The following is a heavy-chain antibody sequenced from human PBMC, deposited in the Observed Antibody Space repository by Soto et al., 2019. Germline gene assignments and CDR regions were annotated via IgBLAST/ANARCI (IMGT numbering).Heavy chain of an antibody. V-gene: IGHV1-8*01. D-gene: IGHD3-10*01. J-gene: IGHJ4*02. Sequence: QVQLVQSGAELKKPGASVKVSCKASGYTFSNYDMNWVRQATGQGPEWIGWVNPNNGDTGYAQKFQGRVTLTTDISTTTAYMELTSRRSEDTAIYYCAKVSRKGSAIDFDYWSQGTLITVSS. CDR2: VNPNNGDT. CDR3: AKVSRKGSAIDFDY. CDR1: GYTFSNYD.